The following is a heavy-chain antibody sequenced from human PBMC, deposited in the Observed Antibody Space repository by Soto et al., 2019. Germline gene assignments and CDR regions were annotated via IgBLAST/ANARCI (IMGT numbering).Heavy chain of an antibody. J-gene: IGHJ6*02. D-gene: IGHD3-22*01. CDR3: ARGGYYDSSGSRNYHYYGMNV. CDR2: ISPYDGNT. CDR1: SYTFSRYG. V-gene: IGHV1-18*01. Sequence: ASVKVCCKASSYTFSRYGINWVRQAPGQGLEWLGWISPYDGNTKYAQILQGRVSMTTDTSTKTAYMEVRSLRSDDTAVYYCARGGYYDSSGSRNYHYYGMNVWG.